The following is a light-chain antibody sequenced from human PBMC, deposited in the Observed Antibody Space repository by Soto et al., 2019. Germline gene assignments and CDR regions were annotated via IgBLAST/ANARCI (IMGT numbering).Light chain of an antibody. CDR1: QSVSSN. V-gene: IGKV3-15*01. J-gene: IGKJ5*01. Sequence: DIVMTQSPATLSVSPGERATLSCRASQSVSSNLAWYQQKPGQAPRLLISGASTRATGIPARLSGSGSGPEFTLTIGSLRSEDFAVYYCQQYDNWPITYGQGTRLEIK. CDR2: GAS. CDR3: QQYDNWPIT.